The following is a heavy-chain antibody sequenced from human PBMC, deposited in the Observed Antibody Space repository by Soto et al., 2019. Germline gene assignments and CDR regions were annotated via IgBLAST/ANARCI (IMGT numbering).Heavy chain of an antibody. Sequence: EVQLVESGGGLVQPGGSLRLSCAASGFTFSSYSMNWVRQAPGKGLEWVSYISSSSSTIYYADSVKGRFTISRDNAKNSLYLQMNSLRDEDTAVYYCAREEIDFSGVVITPFGGMDVWGQGTTVTVSS. V-gene: IGHV3-48*02. CDR3: AREEIDFSGVVITPFGGMDV. CDR1: GFTFSSYS. D-gene: IGHD3-3*01. CDR2: ISSSSSTI. J-gene: IGHJ6*02.